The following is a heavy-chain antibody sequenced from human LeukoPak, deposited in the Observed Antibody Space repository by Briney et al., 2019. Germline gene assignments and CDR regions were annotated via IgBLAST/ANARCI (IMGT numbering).Heavy chain of an antibody. J-gene: IGHJ3*02. CDR1: GFTVSNNY. CDR2: IYSGGST. V-gene: IGHV3-53*01. D-gene: IGHD3-16*01. Sequence: QAGGSLRLSCTASGFTVSNNYMNWVRQAPGKGLEWVSVIYSGGSTYYADSVKGRFTISRDNPKNTLYLQMNSLRVEDTAVYYCARDALTDYSRAFDIWGQGTMVTVSS. CDR3: ARDALTDYSRAFDI.